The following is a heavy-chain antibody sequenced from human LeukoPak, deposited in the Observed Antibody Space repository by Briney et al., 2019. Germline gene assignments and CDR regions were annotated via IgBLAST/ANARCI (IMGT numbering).Heavy chain of an antibody. J-gene: IGHJ4*02. CDR1: GFTFDDYA. CDR2: ISWNSGSI. Sequence: GGSLRLSCAASGFTFDDYAMHWVRQAPGKGLEWVSGISWNSGSIGYADSVKGRFTISRDNAKNSLYLQMNSLRAEDTAVYYCARGRDLFDSWGQGTLVIVSS. CDR3: ARGRDLFDS. V-gene: IGHV3-9*01.